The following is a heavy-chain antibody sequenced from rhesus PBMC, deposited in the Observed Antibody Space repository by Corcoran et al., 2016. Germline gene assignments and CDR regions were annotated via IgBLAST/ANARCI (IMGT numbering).Heavy chain of an antibody. J-gene: IGHJ4*01. V-gene: IGHV4-73*01. Sequence: QVKLQQWGEGLVKPSETLSLTCAVYGDSLSCYYYWIWLRPPAGKGLDWIGYIYCNRASTNYNPSLKSRLTSSKDTSKNQFSLKLSSVTAADTAVYYCARTRFGQPDYWGQGVLVTVSS. D-gene: IGHD3-3*01. CDR3: ARTRFGQPDY. CDR2: IYCNRAST. CDR1: GDSLSCYYY.